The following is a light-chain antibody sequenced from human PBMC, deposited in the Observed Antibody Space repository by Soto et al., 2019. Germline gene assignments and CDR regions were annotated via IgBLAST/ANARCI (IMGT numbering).Light chain of an antibody. CDR1: SSDVGTYNL. CDR2: EVS. Sequence: QSVLTQPASVSGSPGQSITISCTGSSSDVGTYNLVSWCQHHPGEAPKLMIYEVSKRPSGVSNRFSGSKSDNTASLTISGLQAEDEADYYCCSYAGSSTLWLFGGGTKLTVL. J-gene: IGLJ3*02. V-gene: IGLV2-23*02. CDR3: CSYAGSSTLWL.